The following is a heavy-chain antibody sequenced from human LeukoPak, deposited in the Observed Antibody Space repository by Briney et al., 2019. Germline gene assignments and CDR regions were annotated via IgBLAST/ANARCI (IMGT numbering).Heavy chain of an antibody. CDR2: MNPNSGNT. Sequence: ASVKVSCKASGYTFTSYDINWVRQATGQGLEWMGWMNPNSGNTGYAQKFQGRVTITRNTSISTAYMELSSLRSEDTAVYYCAREMTYYDFWSGYYQLPYYFDYWGQGTLVTVSS. J-gene: IGHJ4*02. CDR1: GYTFTSYD. D-gene: IGHD3-3*01. CDR3: AREMTYYDFWSGYYQLPYYFDY. V-gene: IGHV1-8*03.